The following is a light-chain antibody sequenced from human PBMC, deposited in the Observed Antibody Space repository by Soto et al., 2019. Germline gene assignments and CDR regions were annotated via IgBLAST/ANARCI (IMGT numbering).Light chain of an antibody. CDR3: HQRSSWPRT. CDR2: ETS. V-gene: IGKV3-11*01. Sequence: DIVLTQSPATLSLSPGERATLSCRASQSVGSYLTWYQQKPGQAPRLLIYETSKRATGIPARFSGSGSGTDITLTISSLEPEDFAVYYCHQRSSWPRTFGQGTKVEIK. J-gene: IGKJ1*01. CDR1: QSVGSY.